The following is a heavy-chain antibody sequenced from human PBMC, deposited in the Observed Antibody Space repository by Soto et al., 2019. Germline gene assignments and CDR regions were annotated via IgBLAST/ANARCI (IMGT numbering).Heavy chain of an antibody. Sequence: QAHLVQSGDEVKKPGASVMVSCKASGYTFSNYGISWVRQAPGQGLEWMGWINAYNGNTNYAQELQGRVTMTKATSTNAAYLEMRSLTYDDTAVYYCAPQYMMINPWSHPRPRPVYFDGMDVWGQGTTVAVSS. CDR1: GYTFSNYG. CDR2: INAYNGNT. CDR3: APQYMMINPWSHPRPRPVYFDGMDV. D-gene: IGHD3-22*01. V-gene: IGHV1-18*01. J-gene: IGHJ6*02.